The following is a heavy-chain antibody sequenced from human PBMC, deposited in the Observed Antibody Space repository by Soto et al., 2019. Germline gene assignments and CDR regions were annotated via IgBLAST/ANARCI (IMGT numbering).Heavy chain of an antibody. CDR2: VSPPFRTS. V-gene: IGHV1-69*01. CDR1: GVSFNNNG. Sequence: QVQLVQSGAEVKKPGSSVKVSCKTSGVSFNNNGIGWVRQAPGHGLEWMGGVSPPFRTSNYARKFQRRISMTAYASTGTVNTELSRLTSEDTAQYYCARVLYYGSGSYSPYGMDVWGQGTTVTVSS. D-gene: IGHD3-10*01. J-gene: IGHJ6*02. CDR3: ARVLYYGSGSYSPYGMDV.